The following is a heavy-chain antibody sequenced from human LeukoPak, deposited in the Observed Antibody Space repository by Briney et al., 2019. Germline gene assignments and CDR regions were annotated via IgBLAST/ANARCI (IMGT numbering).Heavy chain of an antibody. CDR1: GYTFTGYY. V-gene: IGHV1-8*02. CDR2: MNPNSGNT. CDR3: ARGSLRYFDWLPHNYFDY. D-gene: IGHD3-9*01. Sequence: ASVKVSCKASGYTFTGYYMHWVRQATGQGLEWMGWMNPNSGNTGYAQKFQGRVTMTRNTSISTAYMELSSLRSEDTAVYYCARGSLRYFDWLPHNYFDYWGQGTLVTVSS. J-gene: IGHJ4*02.